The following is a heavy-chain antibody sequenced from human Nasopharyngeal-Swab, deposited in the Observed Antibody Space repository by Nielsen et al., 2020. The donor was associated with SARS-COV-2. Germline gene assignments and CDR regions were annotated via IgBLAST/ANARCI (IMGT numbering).Heavy chain of an antibody. CDR1: GFTFSSAW. CDR3: TTGGRWELRPIDY. J-gene: IGHJ4*02. D-gene: IGHD1-26*01. Sequence: GESLKISCAASGFTFSSAWMSWVRQAPGKGLEWVGRIKSKTDGGTTDYAAPVKGRFTISRDDSKNTLYLQMNSLKTEDTAVYYCTTGGRWELRPIDYWGQGTLVTVSS. CDR2: IKSKTDGGTT. V-gene: IGHV3-15*01.